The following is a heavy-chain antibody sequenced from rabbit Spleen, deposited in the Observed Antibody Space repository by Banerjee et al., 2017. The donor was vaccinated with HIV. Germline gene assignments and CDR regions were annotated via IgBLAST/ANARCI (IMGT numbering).Heavy chain of an antibody. J-gene: IGHJ3*01. CDR2: IYAGSSDST. Sequence: LEESGGGLFQPEGSLTLTCTGSGFSFSSKYWICWVRQAPGKGLEWIACIYAGSSDSTYSATWAKGRFTLSKTSSTTVTLQMTSLTAADTATYFCARDAGTSFSTYGMDLWGQGTLVTVS. CDR1: GFSFSSKYW. CDR3: ARDAGTSFSTYGMDL. D-gene: IGHD8-1*01. V-gene: IGHV1S45*01.